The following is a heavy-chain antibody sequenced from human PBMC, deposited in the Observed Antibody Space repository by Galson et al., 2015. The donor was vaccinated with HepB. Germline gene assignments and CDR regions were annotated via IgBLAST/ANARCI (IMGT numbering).Heavy chain of an antibody. D-gene: IGHD3-10*01. V-gene: IGHV3-20*04. CDR3: ASLSRRAYGSGSYYFDY. CDR2: INWNGGST. CDR1: GFTFDDYG. J-gene: IGHJ4*02. Sequence: SLRLSCAASGFTFDDYGMSWVRQAPGKGLEWVSGINWNGGSTGYADSVKGRFTISRDNAKNSLYLQMNSLRAEDTALYYCASLSRRAYGSGSYYFDYWGQGTLVTVSS.